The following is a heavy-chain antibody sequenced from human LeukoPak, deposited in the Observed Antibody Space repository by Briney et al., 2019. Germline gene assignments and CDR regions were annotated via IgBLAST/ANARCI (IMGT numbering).Heavy chain of an antibody. D-gene: IGHD3-10*01. J-gene: IGHJ4*02. CDR1: GYTFTSYY. CDR2: INPSGGST. V-gene: IGHV1-46*01. CDR3: ARVLSGDIDY. Sequence: ASVKVSCKASGYTFTSYYMHWVRQAPGQGLEWMGIINPSGGSTSYAQKFQGRVTMTRDMSTSTDYMELSSLRSEDTAVYYCARVLSGDIDYWGQGTLVTVSS.